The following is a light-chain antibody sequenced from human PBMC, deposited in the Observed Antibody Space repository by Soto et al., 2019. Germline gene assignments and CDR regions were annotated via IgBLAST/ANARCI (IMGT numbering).Light chain of an antibody. CDR1: QSVSSN. Sequence: EIVMTQSPATLSVSPGERATLSCRASQSVSSNLAWYQQKPGQAPRLLIYGASTRDTGVPARFSGSGSGTEFSLTISSLQSEDSAVYYYQQHNNRPPYTFGQGTKLEIK. V-gene: IGKV3-15*01. CDR3: QQHNNRPPYT. J-gene: IGKJ2*01. CDR2: GAS.